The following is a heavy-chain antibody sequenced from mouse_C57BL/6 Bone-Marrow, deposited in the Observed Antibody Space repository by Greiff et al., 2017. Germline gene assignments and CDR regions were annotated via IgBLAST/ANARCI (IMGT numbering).Heavy chain of an antibody. CDR2: LYPGSGST. V-gene: IGHV1-55*01. CDR3: ARDGPWYFDV. J-gene: IGHJ1*03. Sequence: QVQLQQPGAELVKPGASVKMSCKASGYTFTSYWITWVKQRPGQGLEWIGDLYPGSGSTNYNEKFKSKATLTVDTSSSTAYMQLSSLTSEDSAVYYCARDGPWYFDVWGTGTTVTVSS. CDR1: GYTFTSYW. D-gene: IGHD2-3*01.